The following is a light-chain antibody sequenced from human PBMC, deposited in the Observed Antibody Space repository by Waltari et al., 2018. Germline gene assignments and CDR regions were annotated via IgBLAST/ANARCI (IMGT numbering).Light chain of an antibody. CDR1: QSFSSY. CDR2: DAP. CDR3: QQRSNWLT. Sequence: EIVFTQSPATLSLSPGERATLSSRASQSFSSYLAWYQQKPGQAPRLLIYDAPNRATGIPARFSGSGSGTDFTLTISSLEPEDFAVYYCQQRSNWLTFGGGTKVEIK. V-gene: IGKV3-11*01. J-gene: IGKJ4*01.